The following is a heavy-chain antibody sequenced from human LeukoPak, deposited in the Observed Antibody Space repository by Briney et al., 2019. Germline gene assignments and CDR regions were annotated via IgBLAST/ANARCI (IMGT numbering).Heavy chain of an antibody. CDR2: INHSGST. J-gene: IGHJ4*02. V-gene: IGHV4-34*01. CDR3: ARFGPGTIDY. CDR1: GGSFSGYY. Sequence: SETLSLTCAFYGGSFSGYYWSWIRQPPGKGLEWIGEINHSGSTNYNPSLKSRVTISVDTSKNQFSLKLSSVTAADTAVYYCARFGPGTIDYWGQGTLVTVSS. D-gene: IGHD6-13*01.